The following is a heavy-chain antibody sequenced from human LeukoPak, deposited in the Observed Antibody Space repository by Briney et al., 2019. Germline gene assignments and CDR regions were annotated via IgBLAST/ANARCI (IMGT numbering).Heavy chain of an antibody. CDR1: GGTFSSYA. V-gene: IGHV1-69*06. D-gene: IGHD6-25*01. CDR3: ARTYAAWVPLNGVPSYFDY. CDR2: IIPIFGTA. J-gene: IGHJ4*02. Sequence: SVKVSCKASGGTFSSYAISWVRQAPGQGLEWMGGIIPIFGTANYAQKFQGRVTITADKSTSTAYMELSSLRSEDTAVYYCARTYAAWVPLNGVPSYFDYWGQGTLVTVSS.